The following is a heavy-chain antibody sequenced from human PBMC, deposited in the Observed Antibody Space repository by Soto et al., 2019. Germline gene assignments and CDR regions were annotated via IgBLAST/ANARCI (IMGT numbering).Heavy chain of an antibody. J-gene: IGHJ4*02. Sequence: QVQLVHSGAELKKPGASVKVSCKASGYTFTGYYIHWVRQAPGQGLEWMGWINPNSGGRIYAQKFQGRVTMTSDTYINTAYMELSRLTSDDTAVYYCARVSSLGATPFDYWGQGTLVTVSS. CDR1: GYTFTGYY. V-gene: IGHV1-2*02. D-gene: IGHD1-26*01. CDR3: ARVSSLGATPFDY. CDR2: INPNSGGR.